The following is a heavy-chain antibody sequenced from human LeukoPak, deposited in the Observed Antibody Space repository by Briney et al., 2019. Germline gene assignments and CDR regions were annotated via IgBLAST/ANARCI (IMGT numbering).Heavy chain of an antibody. CDR1: GYSTSSGYY. Sequence: PSETLSLTCAVSGYSTSSGYYWGWLRQPAGKGLEWIGSIYHSGSTYYNPSLKSRVTISVDTSKNQFSLQLSSVTAADTAVYYCATSIAVAGTLDYWGQGTLVTVSS. J-gene: IGHJ4*02. V-gene: IGHV4-38-2*01. D-gene: IGHD6-19*01. CDR2: IYHSGST. CDR3: ATSIAVAGTLDY.